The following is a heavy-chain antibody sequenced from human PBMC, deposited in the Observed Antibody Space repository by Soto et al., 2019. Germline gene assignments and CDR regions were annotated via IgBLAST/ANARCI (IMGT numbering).Heavy chain of an antibody. J-gene: IGHJ4*02. CDR2: IYPDDSDT. Sequence: GESLKISCQGSGYTFTAYWIGWLRQMPGKGLEWMGIIYPDDSDTRYSPSFQGQVTISADKSINTAYLQWNSLKASDTAMYYCVAQQKLPWVIYWGQGPLVNVSA. CDR1: GYTFTAYW. D-gene: IGHD6-13*01. V-gene: IGHV5-51*01. CDR3: VAQQKLPWVIY.